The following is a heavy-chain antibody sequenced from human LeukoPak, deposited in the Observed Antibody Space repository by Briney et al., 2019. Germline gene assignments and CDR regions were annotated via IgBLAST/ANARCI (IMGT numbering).Heavy chain of an antibody. Sequence: PGGSLRLSCAASGFTFSSYAMHWVRQAPGKGLEWVAVISYDGSNKYYADSVKGRFTISRDNSKNTLYLQMNSLRAEDTAVYYCARDYYYDSSGVYYYYYYMDVWGKGTTVTVSS. CDR1: GFTFSSYA. V-gene: IGHV3-30*04. CDR2: ISYDGSNK. J-gene: IGHJ6*03. D-gene: IGHD3-22*01. CDR3: ARDYYYDSSGVYYYYYYMDV.